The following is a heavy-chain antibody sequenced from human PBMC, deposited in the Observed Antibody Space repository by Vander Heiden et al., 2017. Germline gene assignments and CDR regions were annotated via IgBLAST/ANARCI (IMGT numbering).Heavy chain of an antibody. D-gene: IGHD2-21*02. CDR3: ARGGTASSNNWFDP. CDR2: INHSGST. J-gene: IGHJ5*02. CDR1: GGFFSGYY. Sequence: QAQLQQSGAGLLKPSETLSLRCAVYGGFFSGYYWTWLPQPPRKGLEWIGEINHSGSTNYNPALKSRVTISVDTSKNQFSLKLRSVTAADTAVYYCARGGTASSNNWFDPWGQGTLVTVSS. V-gene: IGHV4-34*01.